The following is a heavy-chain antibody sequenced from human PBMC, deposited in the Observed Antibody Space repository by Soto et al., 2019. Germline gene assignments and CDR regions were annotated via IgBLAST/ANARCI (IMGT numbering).Heavy chain of an antibody. Sequence: EVQLVESGGGLVGHGGSLRLSCAASGFTFSYYWMHWVRQAPGKGLVWVSRIHSDGSSTTYADFVKGRFIISRDNARNTVDLQMNSVRVEDTAVYYCARGDRGAFDLWGQGTVVTVSS. CDR2: IHSDGSST. CDR1: GFTFSYYW. CDR3: ARGDRGAFDL. J-gene: IGHJ3*01. V-gene: IGHV3-74*01. D-gene: IGHD1-26*01.